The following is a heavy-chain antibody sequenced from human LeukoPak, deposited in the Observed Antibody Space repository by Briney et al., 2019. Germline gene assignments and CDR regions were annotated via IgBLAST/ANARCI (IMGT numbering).Heavy chain of an antibody. CDR3: ASSSSGSSYYYYYYMDV. CDR2: INHSGGT. J-gene: IGHJ6*03. CDR1: NGSFSGYY. D-gene: IGHD3-10*01. V-gene: IGHV4-34*01. Sequence: SETLSLTCAVYNGSFSGYYWSWIRQSPGKGLECIGEINHSGGTNYNPSLKSRLTISVDTSKNQFSLKLSSVTAADTAVYYCASSSSGSSYYYYYYMDVWGKGTTVTVSS.